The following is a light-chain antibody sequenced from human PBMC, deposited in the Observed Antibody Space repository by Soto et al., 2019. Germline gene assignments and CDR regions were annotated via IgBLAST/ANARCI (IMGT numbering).Light chain of an antibody. J-gene: IGLJ3*02. CDR2: RNN. V-gene: IGLV1-47*01. Sequence: QSVLTQPPSASGTPGQRVTISCSGSSSNIGSNYVYWYQRLPGTAPKLLIYRNNQRPSGVPDRFSGSKSGTSASLAISGLRSEDEADYYCAAWDDSLSGPNWVFGGGTKLTVL. CDR3: AAWDDSLSGPNWV. CDR1: SSNIGSNY.